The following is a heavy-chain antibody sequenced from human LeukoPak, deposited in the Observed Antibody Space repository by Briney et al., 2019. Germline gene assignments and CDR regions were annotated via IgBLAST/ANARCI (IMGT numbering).Heavy chain of an antibody. Sequence: ASVKVSCKASGYTFSNYAINWVRQAPGQGLEWMGWISTYNGNTNYAQKLQDRVTMTTDTSTSTAYMELRSLRSDDTAMYYCAREGIRIAAAGTIDYWGQGTLVTVSS. V-gene: IGHV1-18*01. CDR1: GYTFSNYA. CDR2: ISTYNGNT. J-gene: IGHJ4*02. CDR3: AREGIRIAAAGTIDY. D-gene: IGHD6-13*01.